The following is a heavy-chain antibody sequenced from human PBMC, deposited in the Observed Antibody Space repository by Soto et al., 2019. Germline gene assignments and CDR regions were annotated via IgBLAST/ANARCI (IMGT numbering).Heavy chain of an antibody. J-gene: IGHJ6*02. CDR1: GFTFSSYA. V-gene: IGHV3-23*01. Sequence: GGSLRLSCAASGFTFSSYAMSWLRQAPGKGLEWVSAISGSGGSTYYADSVKGRFTISRDNSKNTLYLQMNSLRAEDTAVYYCAKSQYYYDSSGYYGDYYYGMDVWGQGTTVTVSS. CDR3: AKSQYYYDSSGYYGDYYYGMDV. CDR2: ISGSGGST. D-gene: IGHD3-22*01.